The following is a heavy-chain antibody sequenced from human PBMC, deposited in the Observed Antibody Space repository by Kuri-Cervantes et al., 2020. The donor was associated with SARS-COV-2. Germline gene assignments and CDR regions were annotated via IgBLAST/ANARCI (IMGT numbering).Heavy chain of an antibody. Sequence: GESLKISCAASGFTFSYYGMHWVRQAPGKGLEWEGFVRRDGSNYYYADSVKGRFTISRDNSKNTLYLQMNSLRAEDTAVYYCAKDEGPVGADAFDIWGQGTMVTVSS. CDR1: GFTFSYYG. V-gene: IGHV3-30*02. J-gene: IGHJ3*02. CDR3: AKDEGPVGADAFDI. D-gene: IGHD4-17*01. CDR2: VRRDGSNY.